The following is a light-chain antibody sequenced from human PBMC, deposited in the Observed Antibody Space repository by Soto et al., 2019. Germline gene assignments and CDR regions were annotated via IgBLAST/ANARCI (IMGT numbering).Light chain of an antibody. CDR2: ANS. J-gene: IGLJ2*01. CDR3: QSYDSSLSGCV. Sequence: QPVLTQPPSVSGAPGQRVTISCTGSSSNIGAGYDVHWYQQLPGTAPKLLIYANSNRPSGVPDRFSGSKSGTSASLAITGLQAEDEADYYCQSYDSSLSGCVFGGGTKLTGL. CDR1: SSNIGAGYD. V-gene: IGLV1-40*01.